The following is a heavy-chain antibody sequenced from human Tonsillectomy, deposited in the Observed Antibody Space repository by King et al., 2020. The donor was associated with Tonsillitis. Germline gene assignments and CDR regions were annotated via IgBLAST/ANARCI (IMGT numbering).Heavy chain of an antibody. CDR2: IWYDGSNK. CDR1: GFTFSSYG. V-gene: IGHV3-33*08. D-gene: IGHD3-10*01. J-gene: IGHJ4*02. CDR3: ARDRWITMVRGVMDS. Sequence: QVQLVESGGGVVQPGRSLRLSCAASGFTFSSYGMHWVRQAPGKGLEWVAVIWYDGSNKDYADSVKGRFTISRDNSKNTLYLQMNSLRAEDTAVYYCARDRWITMVRGVMDSWGQGTLVTVSS.